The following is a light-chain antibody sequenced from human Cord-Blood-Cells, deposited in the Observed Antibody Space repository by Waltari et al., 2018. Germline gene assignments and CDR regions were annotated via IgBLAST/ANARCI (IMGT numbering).Light chain of an antibody. CDR3: QQYGSSLLT. Sequence: EIVLTQSPGTLSLSPGERATLSCRASQSVSSSYLAWYQQKPGQAPRLLIYGASSRATGIPDRFSGSGSGTELTITISRLEPEDFAVYYGQQYGSSLLTFGGGTKVEIK. V-gene: IGKV3-20*01. CDR1: QSVSSSY. J-gene: IGKJ4*01. CDR2: GAS.